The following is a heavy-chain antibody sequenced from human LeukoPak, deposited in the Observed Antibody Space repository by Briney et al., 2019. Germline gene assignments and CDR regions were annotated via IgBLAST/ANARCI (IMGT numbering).Heavy chain of an antibody. CDR3: AKEAYCGGDCYFDY. Sequence: GGSLRLSFAASGCTFSSYAMSWVRQAPGKGLEWVSAISGSGGSTYYADSVKGRFTIPRDNSKNTLYLQMNSLRAEDTAVYYCAKEAYCGGDCYFDYWGQGTLVTVSS. J-gene: IGHJ4*02. D-gene: IGHD2-21*02. CDR1: GCTFSSYA. V-gene: IGHV3-23*01. CDR2: ISGSGGST.